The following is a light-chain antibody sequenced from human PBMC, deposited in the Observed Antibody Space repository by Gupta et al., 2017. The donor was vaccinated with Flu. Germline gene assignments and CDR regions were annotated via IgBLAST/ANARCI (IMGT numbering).Light chain of an antibody. J-gene: IGKJ4*01. CDR2: GAS. Sequence: EIVLTQSPGTLSLSPGERATLSCRASQSVSNSFLAWYQQKPGQAPRLLIYGASSGSGTDFTLTISRLEPEDFAVYYCQQYGSSPPGLTFGGGTKVEIK. CDR3: QQYGSSPPGLT. V-gene: IGKV3-20*01. CDR1: QSVSNSF.